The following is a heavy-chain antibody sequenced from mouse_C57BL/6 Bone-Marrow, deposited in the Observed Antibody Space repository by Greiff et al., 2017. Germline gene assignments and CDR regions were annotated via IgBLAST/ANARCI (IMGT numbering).Heavy chain of an antibody. CDR2: ISYDGSN. D-gene: IGHD2-1*01. CDR3: ARDPGNYWYFDV. V-gene: IGHV3-6*01. J-gene: IGHJ1*03. CDR1: GYSITSGYY. Sequence: EVQVVESGPGLVKPSQSLSLTCSVTGYSITSGYYWNWIRQFPGNKLEWMGYISYDGSNNYNPSLKNRISITRDTSKNQFFLKLNSVTTEDTATYYCARDPGNYWYFDVWGTGTTVTVSS.